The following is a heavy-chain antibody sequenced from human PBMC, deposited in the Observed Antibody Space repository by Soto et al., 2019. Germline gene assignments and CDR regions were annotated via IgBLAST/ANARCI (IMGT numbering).Heavy chain of an antibody. CDR3: ARGTYSYDPYYYYYGMDV. Sequence: SETLSLTCTVSGGSISSYYWSWIRQPPGKGLEWIGYIYYSGSTYYNPSLKSRVTISVDTSKNQFSLKLSSVTAADTAVYYCARGTYSYDPYYYYYGMDVWGQGTTVTVSS. CDR1: GGSISSYY. D-gene: IGHD5-18*01. J-gene: IGHJ6*02. CDR2: IYYSGST. V-gene: IGHV4-59*12.